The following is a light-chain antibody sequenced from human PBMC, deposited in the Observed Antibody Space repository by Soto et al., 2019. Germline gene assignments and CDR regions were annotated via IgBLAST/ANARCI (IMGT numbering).Light chain of an antibody. CDR3: SSYAGSNIV. J-gene: IGLJ2*01. Sequence: QSALTQPPSASGSPGQSVTVSCTGTSSDVGGYNFVSWYQLHPGKAPKLMIYEVNKRPSGVPARFSGSKSGNTASLTVSGLQSDDEADYYCSSYAGSNIVFGGGTKLTVL. V-gene: IGLV2-8*01. CDR1: SSDVGGYNF. CDR2: EVN.